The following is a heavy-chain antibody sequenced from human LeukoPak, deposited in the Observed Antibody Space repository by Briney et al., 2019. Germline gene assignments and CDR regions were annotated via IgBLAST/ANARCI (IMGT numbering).Heavy chain of an antibody. J-gene: IGHJ4*02. Sequence: GGSLRLSCAASGFTFSSYAMHWVRQAPGKGLEWVAVISYDGSNKYYADSVKGRFTISRDNSKNTLYLQMNSLRAEDTAVYYCAKGTTTWWDCSSTSCYTVGYWGQGTLVTVSS. CDR2: ISYDGSNK. CDR3: AKGTTTWWDCSSTSCYTVGY. CDR1: GFTFSSYA. D-gene: IGHD2-2*02. V-gene: IGHV3-30-3*01.